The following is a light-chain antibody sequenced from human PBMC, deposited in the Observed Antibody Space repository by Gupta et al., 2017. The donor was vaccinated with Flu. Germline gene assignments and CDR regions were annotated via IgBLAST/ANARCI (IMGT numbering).Light chain of an antibody. Sequence: HELTQPPSVSVSPGQTASITCSGDKLGDIYVSWYQQKPGQSPVLVIYQDTQRPSGIPARFSGSNSGNPAPLTISGTQAMDEADYYCQAWDSGTCGFGGGTKLTVL. CDR3: QAWDSGTCG. CDR1: KLGDIY. V-gene: IGLV3-1*01. CDR2: QDT. J-gene: IGLJ2*01.